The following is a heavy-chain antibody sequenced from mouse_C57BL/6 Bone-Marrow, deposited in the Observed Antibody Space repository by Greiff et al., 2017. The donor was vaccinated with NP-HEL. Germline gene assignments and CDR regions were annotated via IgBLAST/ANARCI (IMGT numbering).Heavy chain of an antibody. CDR3: ASWSNSYYFDY. V-gene: IGHV1-80*01. Sequence: QVHVKQSGAELVKPGASVKISCKASGYAFSSYWMNWVKQRPGKGLEWIGQIYPGDGDTNYNGKFKGKATLTADKSSSTAYMQLSSLTSEDSAVYFCASWSNSYYFDYWGQGTTLTVSS. CDR2: IYPGDGDT. D-gene: IGHD2-5*01. CDR1: GYAFSSYW. J-gene: IGHJ2*01.